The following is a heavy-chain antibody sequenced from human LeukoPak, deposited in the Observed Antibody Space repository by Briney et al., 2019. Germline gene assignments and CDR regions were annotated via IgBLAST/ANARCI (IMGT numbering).Heavy chain of an antibody. CDR2: IYHSGST. Sequence: PSETLSLTCAVSGGSISSSNWWSWVRQPPGKGLEWIGEIYHSGSTNYNPSLKSRVTISVDKSKNQFSLKLSSVTAADTAVYYCARADSSSFYYFDYWGQGTLDTVSS. D-gene: IGHD6-13*01. V-gene: IGHV4-4*02. CDR3: ARADSSSFYYFDY. CDR1: GGSISSSNW. J-gene: IGHJ4*02.